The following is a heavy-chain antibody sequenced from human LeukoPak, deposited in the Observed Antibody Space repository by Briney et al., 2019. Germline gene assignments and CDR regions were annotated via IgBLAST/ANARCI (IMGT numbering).Heavy chain of an antibody. Sequence: PGGSLRLSCAASGCTFSSYAMSWVRQAPGKGLEWVSAISGSGGSTYYADTVKGRFTISRDNSKNTLYLQMNSLRAEDTAVYYCAKDLDSAFDYWGQGTLVTVSS. V-gene: IGHV3-23*01. J-gene: IGHJ4*02. CDR1: GCTFSSYA. CDR2: ISGSGGST. D-gene: IGHD3-9*01. CDR3: AKDLDSAFDY.